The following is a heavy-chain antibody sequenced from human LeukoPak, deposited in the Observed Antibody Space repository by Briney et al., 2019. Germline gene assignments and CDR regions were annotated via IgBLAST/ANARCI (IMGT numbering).Heavy chain of an antibody. Sequence: ASVKVSCKASGYSFTSYGISWVRQAPGQGLEWMGWISAYNGNTNYAQKLQGGVFMTTDTSTSTAYMELRSVRSDDTAVYYCATSVGGAWAYYFDYWGQGTLVTVSS. J-gene: IGHJ4*02. D-gene: IGHD4-17*01. V-gene: IGHV1-18*01. CDR3: ATSVGGAWAYYFDY. CDR2: ISAYNGNT. CDR1: GYSFTSYG.